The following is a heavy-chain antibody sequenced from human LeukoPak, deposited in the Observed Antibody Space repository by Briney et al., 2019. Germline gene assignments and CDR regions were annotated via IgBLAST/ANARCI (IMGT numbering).Heavy chain of an antibody. CDR1: GGTSSSYA. J-gene: IGHJ2*01. CDR2: IIPIFGTA. Sequence: GASVKVSCKASGGTSSSYAISWVRQAPGQGLEWMGRIIPIFGTANYAQKFQGRVTITTDESTSTAYMELSSLRSEDTAVYYCARDSPPLLSRGSSGLGYFDLWGRGTLVTVSS. V-gene: IGHV1-69*05. D-gene: IGHD6-6*01. CDR3: ARDSPPLLSRGSSGLGYFDL.